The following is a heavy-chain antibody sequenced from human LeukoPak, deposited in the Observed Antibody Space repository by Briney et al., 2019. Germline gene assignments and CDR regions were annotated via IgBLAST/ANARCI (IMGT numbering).Heavy chain of an antibody. D-gene: IGHD3-22*01. CDR1: GFTFSSYA. J-gene: IGHJ4*02. CDR2: ISGSGGST. CDR3: AKGRAGYYYDSSGYTFDY. Sequence: GGSLRLSCAASGFTFSSYAMSWVRQAPGKGLEWVSAISGSGGSTYYADSVKGRFTISRDNSKNTLYLQMNSLRAEDTAVYYCAKGRAGYYYDSSGYTFDYWGQGTLVTVFS. V-gene: IGHV3-23*01.